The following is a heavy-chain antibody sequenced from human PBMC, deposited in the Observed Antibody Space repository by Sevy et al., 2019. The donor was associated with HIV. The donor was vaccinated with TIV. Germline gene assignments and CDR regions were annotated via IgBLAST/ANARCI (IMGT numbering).Heavy chain of an antibody. J-gene: IGHJ4*02. D-gene: IGHD3-10*01. Sequence: GGSLRLSCAASGFSLETFWIHWVRQAPGKGLEWVGRIKSNSDGGTTDYAAPLEGRFTMSRDDSENKIYLQINNLKIEDKSVYYCATAPGTGYWGQGTLVTVSS. V-gene: IGHV3-15*01. CDR3: ATAPGTGY. CDR1: GFSLETFW. CDR2: IKSNSDGGTT.